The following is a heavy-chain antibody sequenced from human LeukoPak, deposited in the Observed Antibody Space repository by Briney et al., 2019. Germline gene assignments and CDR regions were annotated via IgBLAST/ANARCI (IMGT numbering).Heavy chain of an antibody. CDR1: GGFFSNYY. J-gene: IGHJ3*02. CDR3: ARHSRSGYIGYENAFDI. CDR2: IYNSANT. D-gene: IGHD5-12*01. V-gene: IGHV4-34*01. Sequence: SETLSLTCAVNGGFFSNYYWSWIRQPPGKGLEWIGNIYNSANTHYNPSLKTRITMSVDTSKNQFSLKLNSVTAADTGIYYCARHSRSGYIGYENAFDIWGQGTMVTVSS.